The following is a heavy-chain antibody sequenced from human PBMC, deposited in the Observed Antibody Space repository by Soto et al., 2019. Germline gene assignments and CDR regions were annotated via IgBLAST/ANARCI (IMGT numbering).Heavy chain of an antibody. Sequence: EVQLVESGGDLVQPGGSLKLSCAASGFTFSDSAIHWVRQSPGKGLEWVGRIRTKPNNYATAYGASVEGRFTIFRDDSKNTAYLQISSLNTEDTAVYYCTRHVVDTTLSSHFWGQGTLVTVSS. V-gene: IGHV3-73*02. CDR3: TRHVVDTTLSSHF. CDR2: IRTKPNNYAT. CDR1: GFTFSDSA. D-gene: IGHD1-1*01. J-gene: IGHJ4*02.